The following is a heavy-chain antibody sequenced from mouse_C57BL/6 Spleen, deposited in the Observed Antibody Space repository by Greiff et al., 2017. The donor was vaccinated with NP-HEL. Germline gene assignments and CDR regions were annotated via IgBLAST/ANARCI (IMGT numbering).Heavy chain of an antibody. CDR3: ARRGDYCGFAY. V-gene: IGHV1-81*01. Sequence: VQLQESGAELARPGASVKLSCKASGYTFTSYGISWVKQRTGQGLEWIGEIYPRSGNTYYNEKFKGKATLTADKSSSTAYMELRSLTSEDSAVYFCARRGDYCGFAYWGQGTLVTVSA. J-gene: IGHJ3*01. CDR2: IYPRSGNT. D-gene: IGHD2-13*01. CDR1: GYTFTSYG.